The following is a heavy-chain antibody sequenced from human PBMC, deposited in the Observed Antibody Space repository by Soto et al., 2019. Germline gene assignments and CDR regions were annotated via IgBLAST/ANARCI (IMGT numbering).Heavy chain of an antibody. CDR1: GDSISNLDYF. V-gene: IGHV4-30-4*01. J-gene: IGHJ5*01. Sequence: SETLSLTCSVSGDSISNLDYFWAWIRQPPGQALEYIGYIYKSATTCYNPSFESRVAISVDTSKSQFSLNVTSVTAADTAVYFCARGRYCLTGRCFPNWFDSWGQGALVTVSS. CDR3: ARGRYCLTGRCFPNWFDS. CDR2: IYKSATT. D-gene: IGHD7-27*01.